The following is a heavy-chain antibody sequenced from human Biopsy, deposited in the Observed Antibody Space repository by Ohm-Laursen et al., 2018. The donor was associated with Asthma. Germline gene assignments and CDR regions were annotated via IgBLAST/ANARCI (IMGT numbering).Heavy chain of an antibody. Sequence: SVTVSCKASGYTFINYTIHWVRQAPGHSLEWMGWINAANGNTKYSQKFQGRLTISRDTSASTAYMDLSSLRSEDTAVYYCARTYFDFLTGQVHDAFAMWGQGTMVTVSS. V-gene: IGHV1-3*01. D-gene: IGHD3-9*01. J-gene: IGHJ3*02. CDR2: INAANGNT. CDR3: ARTYFDFLTGQVHDAFAM. CDR1: GYTFINYT.